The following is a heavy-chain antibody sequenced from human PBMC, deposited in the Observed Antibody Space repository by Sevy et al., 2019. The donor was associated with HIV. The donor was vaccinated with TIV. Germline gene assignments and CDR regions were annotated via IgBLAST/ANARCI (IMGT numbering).Heavy chain of an antibody. CDR1: GFTFLNYD. Sequence: GGSLRLSCAASGFTFLNYDMHWVRQAPGKGLEWVAFISYDGSSNYYGDSVKGRFTISRDNSKNTLYLQMNSLRAEDTAVYYCARDYSDSGGYYYDWFDPWGQRTLVTVSS. CDR3: ARDYSDSGGYYYDWFDP. J-gene: IGHJ5*02. V-gene: IGHV3-30-3*01. CDR2: ISYDGSSN. D-gene: IGHD3-22*01.